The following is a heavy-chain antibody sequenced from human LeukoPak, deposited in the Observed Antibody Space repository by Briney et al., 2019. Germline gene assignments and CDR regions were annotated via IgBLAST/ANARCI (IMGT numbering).Heavy chain of an antibody. D-gene: IGHD2-2*01. CDR1: GYSFTSYD. Sequence: ASVKVSCKTSGYSFTSYDVNWVRQAAGQGLEWIGWVRPQNGDSGYAQKFQDRVTMIRDTSTSTVYMEMKSLTFEDTAVYFCARGLPDSTSSHYWGQGTLVTVS. CDR3: ARGLPDSTSSHY. CDR2: VRPQNGDS. V-gene: IGHV1-8*01. J-gene: IGHJ4*02.